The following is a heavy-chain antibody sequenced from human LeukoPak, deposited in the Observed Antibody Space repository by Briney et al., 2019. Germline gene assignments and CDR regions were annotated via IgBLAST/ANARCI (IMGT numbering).Heavy chain of an antibody. V-gene: IGHV4-61*05. Sequence: PSETLSLTCSVSGGSISSRSYYWGWIRQPPGEGLEWIGNIYYSGSTNYNPSLKSRVTISVDTSKNQFSLKLSSVTAADTAVYYCARRTKMGIFAFDIWGQGTMVTVSS. CDR2: IYYSGST. J-gene: IGHJ3*02. CDR1: GGSISSRSYY. CDR3: ARRTKMGIFAFDI. D-gene: IGHD5-24*01.